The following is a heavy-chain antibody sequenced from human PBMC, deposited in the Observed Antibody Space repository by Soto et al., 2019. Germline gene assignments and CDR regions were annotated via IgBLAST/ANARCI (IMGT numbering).Heavy chain of an antibody. Sequence: SATLSLTSPITSCSIPSTCYYWGWIRQPPGKGLEWIGSIYYSGSTYYNPSLKSRVTISVDTSKNQFSLKLSSVTAADTAVYYCARRGSGSYSDYWGQG. J-gene: IGHJ4*02. CDR3: ARRGSGSYSDY. V-gene: IGHV4-39*01. D-gene: IGHD3-10*01. CDR2: IYYSGST. CDR1: SCSIPSTCYY.